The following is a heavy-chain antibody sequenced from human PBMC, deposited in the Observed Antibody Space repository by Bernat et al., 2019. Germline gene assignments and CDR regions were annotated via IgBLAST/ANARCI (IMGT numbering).Heavy chain of an antibody. D-gene: IGHD2-15*01. CDR1: GGSISSDYYS. V-gene: IGHV4-30-2*01. Sequence: QLQLQESGSGLVKPSQTLSLICTVSGGSISSDYYSWNWIRQPPGQGLEWIGYIYHSGGTYYSPSLKSRVIISIDRSKNQFSLKLTSVTAADTAVYYCARGMCSGGSCGYPVDFFDIWGQGTMVTVSS. CDR3: ARGMCSGGSCGYPVDFFDI. CDR2: IYHSGGT. J-gene: IGHJ3*02.